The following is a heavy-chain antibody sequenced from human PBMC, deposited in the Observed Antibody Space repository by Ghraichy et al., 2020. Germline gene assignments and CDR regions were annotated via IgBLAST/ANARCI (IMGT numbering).Heavy chain of an antibody. J-gene: IGHJ3*02. Sequence: GGSLRLSCAASGFTFSSYAMHWVRQAPGKGLEWVAVISYDGSNKYYADSVKGRFTISRDNSKNTLYLQMNSLRAEDTAVYYCARGVPAAMRGAFDIWGQGTMVTVSS. V-gene: IGHV3-30-3*01. CDR1: GFTFSSYA. CDR3: ARGVPAAMRGAFDI. D-gene: IGHD2-2*01. CDR2: ISYDGSNK.